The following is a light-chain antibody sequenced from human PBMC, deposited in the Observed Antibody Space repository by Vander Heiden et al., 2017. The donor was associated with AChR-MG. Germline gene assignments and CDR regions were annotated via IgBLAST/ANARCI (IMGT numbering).Light chain of an antibody. CDR1: SSDVRTFNY. J-gene: IGLJ3*02. CDR3: CSNAGTYTLV. CDR2: DVT. V-gene: IGLV2-11*01. Sequence: QSALTQPRSVSGSLGQSVTITCTGISSDVRTFNYLSWYQHHPGNAPKLLIYDVTKRPSGVPDRFSGSKSGNAASLTISGLQAEDETDYYCCSNAGTYTLVFGGGTKLTVL.